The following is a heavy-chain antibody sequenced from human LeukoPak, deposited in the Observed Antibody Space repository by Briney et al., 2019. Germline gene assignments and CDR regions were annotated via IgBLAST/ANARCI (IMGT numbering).Heavy chain of an antibody. Sequence: ASLKLSCKASGYTFTGYYMHWGRQAPGHGLEWMGWISAYNGITNYAQKLQGRVTMTTDTSARTAYMGVGSLRSDDTAVCYCARVGVRDDAFDIWGQGTMVTVSS. J-gene: IGHJ3*02. CDR3: ARVGVRDDAFDI. V-gene: IGHV1-18*04. CDR1: GYTFTGYY. CDR2: ISAYNGIT. D-gene: IGHD2-8*01.